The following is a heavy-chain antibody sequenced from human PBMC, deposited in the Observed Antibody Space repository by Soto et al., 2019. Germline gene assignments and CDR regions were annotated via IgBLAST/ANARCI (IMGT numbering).Heavy chain of an antibody. Sequence: QMQLVQSGPEVKKPGTSVKVAFKAYGFTFTGYAMPWVRQAHGQRLEWIGWIVVGSGNTNYAQKFQERVSITRDMSTRTAYMELSSLRSEDTAVYYCAAGVTYDGNFDIWGQGTMVTVSS. J-gene: IGHJ3*02. CDR2: IVVGSGNT. CDR3: AAGVTYDGNFDI. CDR1: GFTFTGYA. D-gene: IGHD1-1*01. V-gene: IGHV1-58*02.